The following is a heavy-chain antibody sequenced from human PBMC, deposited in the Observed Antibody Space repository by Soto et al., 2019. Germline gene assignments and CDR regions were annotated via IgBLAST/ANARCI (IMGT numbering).Heavy chain of an antibody. CDR1: GFTFSSYS. CDR3: AAGFGYCSGGSCYSGGAFDY. D-gene: IGHD2-15*01. CDR2: IKQDGSEK. Sequence: PGGSLRLSCAASGFTFSSYSMNWVRQAPGKGLEWVANIKQDGSEKYYVDSVKGRFTISRDNAKNSLYLQMNSLRAEDTAVYYCAAGFGYCSGGSCYSGGAFDYWGQGTLVTVSS. V-gene: IGHV3-7*03. J-gene: IGHJ4*02.